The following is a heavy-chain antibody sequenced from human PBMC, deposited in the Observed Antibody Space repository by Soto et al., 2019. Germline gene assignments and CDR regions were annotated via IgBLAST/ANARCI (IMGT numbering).Heavy chain of an antibody. J-gene: IGHJ4*02. V-gene: IGHV3-74*01. Sequence: GGSLRLSCAASGFTFSSYLMHWVRQAPGKGLVWVSRNSDGSSTSYADSVKGRFTISRDNAKNTLYLQMNSLRAEDTAVYYCAKRPAGFCSSSNCYFDSWGQGTLVTVSS. CDR3: AKRPAGFCSSSNCYFDS. CDR1: GFTFSSYL. CDR2: NSDGSST. D-gene: IGHD2-2*01.